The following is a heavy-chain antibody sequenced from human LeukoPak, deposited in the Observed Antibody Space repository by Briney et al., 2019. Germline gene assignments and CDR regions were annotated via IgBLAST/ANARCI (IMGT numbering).Heavy chain of an antibody. CDR3: ANHEAPLDILTGFDY. Sequence: GGSLRLSCAASGLTFSSYAMSWGRPAPGKGLEWVSASNGSGGSTYYADFVEGRFTISRDNSKNTLYLQMNSLRAEDTAVYYCANHEAPLDILTGFDYWGQGTLVTVSS. D-gene: IGHD3-9*01. CDR1: GLTFSSYA. J-gene: IGHJ4*02. V-gene: IGHV3-23*01. CDR2: SNGSGGST.